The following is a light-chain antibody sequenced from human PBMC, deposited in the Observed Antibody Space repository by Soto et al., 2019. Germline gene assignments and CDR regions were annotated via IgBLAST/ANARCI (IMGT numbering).Light chain of an antibody. CDR2: GAS. CDR3: QQYNDWPGT. V-gene: IGKV3-15*01. J-gene: IGKJ2*01. Sequence: EIVMTQSPGTLSVSPGERATLSCRASQSVRSNLAWYQQKPGQAPRLLIYGASTRATGIPARFSVSGSGTELTLTITSLQSEDFAVYYCQQYNDWPGTFGQGTTLEVK. CDR1: QSVRSN.